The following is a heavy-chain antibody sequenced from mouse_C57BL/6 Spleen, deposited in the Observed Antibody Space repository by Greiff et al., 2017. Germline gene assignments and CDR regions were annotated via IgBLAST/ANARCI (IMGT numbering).Heavy chain of an antibody. CDR3: ARVMVTTAASNAMDY. CDR1: GYTFTGYW. CDR2: IVPGSGST. V-gene: IGHV1-9*01. Sequence: VQLQQSGAELMKPGASVKLSCKATGYTFTGYWIEWVKQRPGHGLEWIGEIVPGSGSTNYNEKFKGKATFTADTSSNTAYMQLSSLTTEDSAVYYCARVMVTTAASNAMDYWGQGTSVTVSS. D-gene: IGHD2-2*01. J-gene: IGHJ4*01.